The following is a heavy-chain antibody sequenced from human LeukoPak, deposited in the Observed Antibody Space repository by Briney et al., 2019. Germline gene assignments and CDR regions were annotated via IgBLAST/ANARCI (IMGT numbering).Heavy chain of an antibody. CDR3: AKMEKQQLGVVYYYYYMDV. CDR2: ISGSGGST. D-gene: IGHD6-13*01. V-gene: IGHV3-23*01. Sequence: GGSLRLSCAASGFTFSSYAMSWVRQAPGKGLGGVSAISGSGGSTYYADSVKGRFTISRDNSKNTLYLQMNSLRAEDTAVYYCAKMEKQQLGVVYYYYYMDVWGKGTTVTVSS. J-gene: IGHJ6*03. CDR1: GFTFSSYA.